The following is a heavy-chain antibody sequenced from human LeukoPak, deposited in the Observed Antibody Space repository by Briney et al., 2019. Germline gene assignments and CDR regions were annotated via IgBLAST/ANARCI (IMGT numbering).Heavy chain of an antibody. CDR1: GGSFSGYY. CDR2: INHSGST. Sequence: SETLSLTCAVYGGSFSGYYWSWIRQPPGKGLEWIGEINHSGSTNYNPSLKSRVTISVDTSKNQCSLRLSSVTAADTAVYYCARYDFWSGYYQIDYWGQGTLVTVSS. D-gene: IGHD3-3*01. J-gene: IGHJ4*02. CDR3: ARYDFWSGYYQIDY. V-gene: IGHV4-34*01.